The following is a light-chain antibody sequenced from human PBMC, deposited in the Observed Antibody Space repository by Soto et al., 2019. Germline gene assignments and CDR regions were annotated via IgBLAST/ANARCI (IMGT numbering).Light chain of an antibody. CDR3: SSYAGNNNLI. CDR1: SSDVAAYNY. V-gene: IGLV2-8*01. J-gene: IGLJ2*01. Sequence: QSVLTQPPSASGSPGQSVTISCTGTSSDVAAYNYVSWYQQHPGKAPKLMIYEVIKRPSGVPDRFSGSKSANTASLTVSGLQAEDEADYYCSSYAGNNNLIFGGGTKVTVL. CDR2: EVI.